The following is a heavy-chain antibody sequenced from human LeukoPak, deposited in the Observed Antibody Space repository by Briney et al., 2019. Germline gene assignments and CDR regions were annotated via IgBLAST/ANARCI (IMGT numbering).Heavy chain of an antibody. D-gene: IGHD5-24*01. Sequence: SETLSLTCTVSGDSISDSYWSWIRQPAGMGLEWIGRIYASGNTNYNPSLKSRVTMSVDTSNNQFSLTLSSVTAADTAVYHCARDIRSHDGPGGYYYYYMDVWGKGTTVTVSS. J-gene: IGHJ6*03. CDR2: IYASGNT. CDR1: GDSISDSY. V-gene: IGHV4-4*07. CDR3: ARDIRSHDGPGGYYYYYMDV.